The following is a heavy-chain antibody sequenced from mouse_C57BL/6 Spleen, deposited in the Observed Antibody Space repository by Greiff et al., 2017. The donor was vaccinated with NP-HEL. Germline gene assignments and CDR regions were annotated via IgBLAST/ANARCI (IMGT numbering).Heavy chain of an antibody. CDR1: GFTFSDAW. Sequence: EVQLVESGGGLVQPGGSMKLSCAASGFTFSDAWMDWVRQSPEKGLEWVAEIRNKANNHATYYAESVKGRFTISRDDSKSSVYLQMNSLRAEDTGIYYCTRDQNYYGSSHWYFDVWGTGTTVTVSS. V-gene: IGHV6-6*01. CDR3: TRDQNYYGSSHWYFDV. D-gene: IGHD1-1*01. CDR2: IRNKANNHAT. J-gene: IGHJ1*03.